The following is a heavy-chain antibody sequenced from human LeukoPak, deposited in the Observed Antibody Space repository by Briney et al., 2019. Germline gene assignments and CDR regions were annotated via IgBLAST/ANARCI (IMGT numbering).Heavy chain of an antibody. CDR3: AKDAQKKIAVAGTGYFDY. V-gene: IGHV3-23*01. CDR1: GFTFSSYA. CDR2: ISGSGGST. Sequence: GGSLRLSCAASGFTFSSYAMSWVRQAPGKGLEWVSAISGSGGSTYYADSVKGRFTISRDNSKNTLYLQMNSLRAEDTAVYYCAKDAQKKIAVAGTGYFDYWGQGTLVTASS. J-gene: IGHJ4*02. D-gene: IGHD6-19*01.